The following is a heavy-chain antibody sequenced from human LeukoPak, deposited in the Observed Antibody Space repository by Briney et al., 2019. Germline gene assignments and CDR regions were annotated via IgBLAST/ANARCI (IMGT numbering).Heavy chain of an antibody. CDR1: RYTYTDYY. J-gene: IGHJ4*02. D-gene: IGHD3-10*01. CDR3: ARPRSTTVRGVFTIAY. V-gene: IGHV1-2*02. CDR2: INPHTAGT. Sequence: SVKVSFKSCRYTYTDYYMHWVRQAPAQGLDGMGWINPHTAGTNYAQTSQGRVTMTRDTSISAAYMGLSRLRSDDTTLYHYARPRSTTVRGVFTIAYWGQGTLVTVSS.